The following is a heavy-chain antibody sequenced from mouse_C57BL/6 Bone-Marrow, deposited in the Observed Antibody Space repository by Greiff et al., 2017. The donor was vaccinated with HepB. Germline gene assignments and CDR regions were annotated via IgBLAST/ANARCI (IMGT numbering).Heavy chain of an antibody. D-gene: IGHD2-4*01. V-gene: IGHV5-16*01. CDR3: ARDGDDSFFDY. J-gene: IGHJ2*01. CDR1: GFTFSDYY. CDR2: INYDGSST. Sequence: EVMLVESEGGLVQPGSSMKLSCTASGFTFSDYYMAWVRQVPEKGLEWVANINYDGSSTYYLDSLKSRFIISRDNAKNILYLQMSSLKSEDTATYYCARDGDDSFFDYWGQGTTLTVSS.